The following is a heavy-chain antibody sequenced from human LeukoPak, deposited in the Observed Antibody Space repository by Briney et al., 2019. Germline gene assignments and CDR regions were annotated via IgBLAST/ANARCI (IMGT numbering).Heavy chain of an antibody. CDR2: IYYSGST. J-gene: IGHJ5*02. Sequence: SETLSLTCTVSGGSISSSSYYWGWIRQPPGKGLEWIGSIYYSGSTYYNPSLKSRVTISVDTSKNQFSPKLSSVTAADTAVYYCARRSYDFWSGYPYNWFDPWGQGTLVTVSS. CDR3: ARRSYDFWSGYPYNWFDP. CDR1: GGSISSSSYY. D-gene: IGHD3-3*01. V-gene: IGHV4-39*01.